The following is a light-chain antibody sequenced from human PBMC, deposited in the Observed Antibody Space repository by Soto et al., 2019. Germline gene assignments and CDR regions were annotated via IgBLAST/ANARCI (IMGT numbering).Light chain of an antibody. CDR1: QSINTD. V-gene: IGKV3-11*01. J-gene: IGKJ1*01. Sequence: ETVLTQSPATLSLSPGERATLSCRASQSINTDLAWYQQKPGQAPRRVIYDASNRAIGIPGRISGSVSGTAFPPTISNLAPEDFSVYYCQQGNKWPWTFGHGTKVDI. CDR3: QQGNKWPWT. CDR2: DAS.